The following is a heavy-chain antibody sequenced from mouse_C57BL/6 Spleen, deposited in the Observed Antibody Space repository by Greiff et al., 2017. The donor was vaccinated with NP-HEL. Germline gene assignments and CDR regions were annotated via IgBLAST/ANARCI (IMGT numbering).Heavy chain of an antibody. CDR2: ISSGGSYT. CDR1: GFTFSSYG. V-gene: IGHV5-6*01. J-gene: IGHJ3*01. CDR3: AIPQTAQATTFAY. D-gene: IGHD3-2*02. Sequence: EVKVVESGGDLVKPGGSLKLSCAASGFTFSSYGLSWVRPPPAKRLEWVATISSGGSYTYYPDSVKGRFTISRDNAKNTLYLQMSSLKSEDTAMYYCAIPQTAQATTFAYWGQGTLVTVSA.